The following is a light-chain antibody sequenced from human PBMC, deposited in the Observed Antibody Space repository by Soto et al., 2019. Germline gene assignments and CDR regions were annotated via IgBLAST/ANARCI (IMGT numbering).Light chain of an antibody. CDR1: QRVSSN. J-gene: IGKJ2*01. CDR3: QHYNNWPPIT. Sequence: EIVMTQSPATLSVSPGERATLSCRASQRVSSNFAWYQQKPGQAPRLLIYGASTRATGIPARFSGSGSGTEFTRTISSLQSEDVAVYYCQHYNNWPPITVGQGTKLEIK. CDR2: GAS. V-gene: IGKV3-15*01.